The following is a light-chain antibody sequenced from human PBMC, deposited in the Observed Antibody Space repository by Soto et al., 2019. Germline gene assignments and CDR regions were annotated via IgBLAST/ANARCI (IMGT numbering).Light chain of an antibody. CDR1: QSISNY. CDR2: AAS. J-gene: IGKJ1*01. V-gene: IGKV1-39*01. Sequence: DIQMTQSPSSLSASVGDRVTITCRASQSISNYLNWYQQKPGKAPKLLIYAASNLQSGVPSRFSGSGSGTDFTLTISSLQPEDFATYYCQQSYSSPAFGQGTKVDIK. CDR3: QQSYSSPA.